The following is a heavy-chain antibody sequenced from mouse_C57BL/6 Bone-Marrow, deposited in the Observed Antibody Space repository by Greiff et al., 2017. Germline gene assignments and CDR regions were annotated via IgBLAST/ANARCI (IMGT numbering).Heavy chain of an antibody. J-gene: IGHJ3*01. Sequence: QVQLQQSGPELVKPGASVKISCKASGYAFSSPWMNWVKQRPGKGLEWIGRIYPGDGDTNYNGKFKGKATLTADKSSSTAYLQLSSLASEDSAVYFCARNVRFAYWGQGTLVTVSA. CDR2: IYPGDGDT. V-gene: IGHV1-82*01. CDR3: ARNVRFAY. CDR1: GYAFSSPW.